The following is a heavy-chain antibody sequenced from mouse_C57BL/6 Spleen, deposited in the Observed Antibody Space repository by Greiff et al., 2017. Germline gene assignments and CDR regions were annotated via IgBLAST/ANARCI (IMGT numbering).Heavy chain of an antibody. V-gene: IGHV1-50*01. Sequence: VQLQQPGAELVKPGASVKLSCKASGYTFTSYWMQWVKQRPGQGLEWIGEIDPSDSYINYNQKFKGKATLTVDTSSSTAYMQLSSLTSEDSAVYYCARKDAMDYWGQGTSVTVSS. CDR1: GYTFTSYW. CDR3: ARKDAMDY. CDR2: IDPSDSYI. J-gene: IGHJ4*01.